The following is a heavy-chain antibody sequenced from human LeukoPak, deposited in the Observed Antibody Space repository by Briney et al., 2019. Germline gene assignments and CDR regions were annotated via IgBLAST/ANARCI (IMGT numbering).Heavy chain of an antibody. CDR3: ARGIFSLSLFDY. CDR1: GYTFTSYD. CDR2: MNPNSGNT. V-gene: IGHV1-8*01. J-gene: IGHJ4*02. Sequence: ASVKVSCKASGYTFTSYDVNWVRQATGQGLEWMGWMNPNSGNTGCAQKFQGRVTMTRNTSISTAYMELSSLRSEDTAVYYCARGIFSLSLFDYWGQGTLVTVSS.